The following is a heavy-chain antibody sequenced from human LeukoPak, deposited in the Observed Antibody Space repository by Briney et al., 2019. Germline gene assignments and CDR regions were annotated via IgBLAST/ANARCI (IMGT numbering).Heavy chain of an antibody. D-gene: IGHD2-21*02. CDR2: INPSGGST. CDR1: GYTFTSYY. V-gene: IGHV1-46*01. CDR3: ARDSWCGDCSEDFDY. J-gene: IGHJ4*02. Sequence: ASVKVSCKASGYTFTSYYMHWVRQAPGQGLEWMGIINPSGGSTSYAQKFQGRVTVTRDTSTSTVYMELSSLRSEDTAVYYCARDSWCGDCSEDFDYWGQGTLVTVSS.